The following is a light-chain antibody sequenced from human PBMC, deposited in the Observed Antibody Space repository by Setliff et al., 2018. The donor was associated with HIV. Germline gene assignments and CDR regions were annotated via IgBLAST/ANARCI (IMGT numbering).Light chain of an antibody. CDR3: CSYAGSGTLYV. V-gene: IGLV2-23*02. CDR1: SSDVGSYKL. CDR2: EVT. Sequence: QSALTQHASVSGSPGQSITISCTGTSSDVGSYKLVSWYQQHPGKAPKVMIYEVTKRPSGVSNRFSGSKSANTASLTISGLQAEDEADYYCCSYAGSGTLYVFGTGTKV. J-gene: IGLJ1*01.